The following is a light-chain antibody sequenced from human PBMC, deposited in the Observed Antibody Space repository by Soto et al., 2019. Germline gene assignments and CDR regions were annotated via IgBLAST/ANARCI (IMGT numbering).Light chain of an antibody. CDR2: DDL. CDR1: NIGSKI. J-gene: IGLJ2*01. Sequence: SYELTQPPSVSVAPGQTARITCGGNNIGSKIVHCYQQKPGQAPVVVVYDDLDRPSGIPERFSGSNSGNTATLTISSVEAGDEADYYCQLWDSSSDHVVFGGGTKVTVL. V-gene: IGLV3-21*02. CDR3: QLWDSSSDHVV.